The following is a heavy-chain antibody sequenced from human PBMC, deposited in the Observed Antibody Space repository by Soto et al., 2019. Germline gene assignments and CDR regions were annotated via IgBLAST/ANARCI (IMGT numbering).Heavy chain of an antibody. CDR2: IYHSGST. CDR3: ARAPVYDYYYYFDY. D-gene: IGHD2-21*02. Sequence: PSETLSLTCAVSGYSISSGYYWCFIRQPPGKGLEWIGSIYHSGSTYYNPSLKSRVTISVDTSKNQFSLKLSSVTAADTAVYYCARAPVYDYYYYFDYWGQGTLVTAPQ. J-gene: IGHJ4*02. V-gene: IGHV4-38-2*01. CDR1: GYSISSGYY.